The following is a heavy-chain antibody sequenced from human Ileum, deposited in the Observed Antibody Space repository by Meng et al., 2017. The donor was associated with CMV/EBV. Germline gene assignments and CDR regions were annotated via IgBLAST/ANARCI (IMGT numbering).Heavy chain of an antibody. CDR3: ARDRSRRATVPVAMDY. V-gene: IGHV1-18*01. Sequence: LSAQAGDMGKKPGALVKSSVKASGYSFPSYGISWVRQAPGQGLEWMGWIRAHDGHTNYAQKLQGRLTMTTDTSTSTAYMELRSLRSDDTAIYYCARDRSRRATVPVAMDYWGQGTLVTVSS. CDR2: IRAHDGHT. D-gene: IGHD2-2*01. J-gene: IGHJ4*02. CDR1: GYSFPSYG.